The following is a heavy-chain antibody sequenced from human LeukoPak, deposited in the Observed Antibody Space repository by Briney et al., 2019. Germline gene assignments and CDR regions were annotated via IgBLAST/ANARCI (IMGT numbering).Heavy chain of an antibody. D-gene: IGHD6-19*01. CDR1: GFTFSSYA. CDR2: ISYDGTNK. Sequence: GGSLRLSCAASGFTFSSYAMHWVRQAPGKGLEWVAVISYDGTNKYYADSVKGRFTISRDNSKNTLYLQMNSLRAEDTAVYYCASRYNSVWSLDYWGQGTLVTVSS. V-gene: IGHV3-30-3*01. J-gene: IGHJ4*02. CDR3: ASRYNSVWSLDY.